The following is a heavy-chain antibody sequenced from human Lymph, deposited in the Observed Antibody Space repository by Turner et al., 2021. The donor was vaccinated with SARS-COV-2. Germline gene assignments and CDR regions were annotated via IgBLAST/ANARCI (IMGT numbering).Heavy chain of an antibody. J-gene: IGHJ6*02. D-gene: IGHD6-13*01. CDR3: ARIVAPGMGGGVYYYYYGMDV. CDR2: ISPMLGIA. Sequence: QVQLVQSGAEVKKPGSSVKVSCKASGGTFSSSAISWVRQAPGQGLEWRGVISPMLGIAKYAQKCQGRVTITADKSTSKAYMELSSLRSEDTAVYYCARIVAPGMGGGVYYYYYGMDVWGQGTTVTVSS. CDR1: GGTFSSSA. V-gene: IGHV1-69*10.